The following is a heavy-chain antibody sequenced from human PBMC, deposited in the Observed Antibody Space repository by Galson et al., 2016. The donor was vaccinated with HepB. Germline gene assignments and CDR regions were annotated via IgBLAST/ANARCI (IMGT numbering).Heavy chain of an antibody. V-gene: IGHV1-2*02. CDR1: GYNFNDHY. J-gene: IGHJ4*02. CDR2: INPKRGGT. D-gene: IGHD2-21*01. CDR3: AREKLWSENELLGHFDS. Sequence: QSGAEVKKPGESLRISCKASGYNFNDHYIHWVRQVPGQGLEWMGWINPKRGGTTYADKFQGGVTMTSDTSTNTAFMELSNLESDDTAIYYCAREKLWSENELLGHFDSWGQGTLVTVSS.